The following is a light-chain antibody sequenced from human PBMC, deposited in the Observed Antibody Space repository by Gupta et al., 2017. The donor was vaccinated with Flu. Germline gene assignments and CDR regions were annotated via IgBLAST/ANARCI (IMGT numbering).Light chain of an antibody. CDR3: SSYTSSNSLE. CDR2: EVI. V-gene: IGLV2-14*01. Sequence: SITISCTGTSSDVGGYNYVSWYQHHPGKAPKLMIYEVINRPSGVSNRFSGSKSGNTASLTISELQAEDEADYYCSSYTSSNSLEFGGGTKLTVL. CDR1: SSDVGGYNY. J-gene: IGLJ3*02.